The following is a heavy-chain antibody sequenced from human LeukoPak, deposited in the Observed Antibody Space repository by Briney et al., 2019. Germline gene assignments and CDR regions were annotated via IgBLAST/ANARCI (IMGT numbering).Heavy chain of an antibody. CDR1: GFTFSSYE. J-gene: IGHJ4*02. Sequence: PGGSLRLSCAASGFTFSSYEMNWVRQAPGKGLEWVSYISSSGSTIYYADSVKGRFTISRDNAKNSLYLQMNSLRAEDTAVYYCARGDYYDSSGYYGASFDYWGQGTLVTVSS. D-gene: IGHD3-22*01. CDR3: ARGDYYDSSGYYGASFDY. V-gene: IGHV3-48*03. CDR2: ISSSGSTI.